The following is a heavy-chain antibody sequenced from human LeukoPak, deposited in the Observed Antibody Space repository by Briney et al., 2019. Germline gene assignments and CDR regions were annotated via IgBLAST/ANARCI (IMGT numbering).Heavy chain of an antibody. D-gene: IGHD2-21*02. V-gene: IGHV4-34*01. CDR1: GGSFSGYY. J-gene: IGHJ4*02. CDR2: INHSGST. CDR3: ARGLSAIVH. Sequence: KPSETLSLTCAVYGGSFSGYYWSWIRQPPGKGLEWIGEINHSGSTNYNPSLKSRVTISVDTSKNQFSLKLTSVTAADTAVYYCARGLSAIVHWGQGTLVTVSS.